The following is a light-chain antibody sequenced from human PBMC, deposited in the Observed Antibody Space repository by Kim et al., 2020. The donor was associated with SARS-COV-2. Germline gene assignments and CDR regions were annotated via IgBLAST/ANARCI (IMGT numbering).Light chain of an antibody. CDR3: QHNNNWPFT. V-gene: IGKV3D-15*01. CDR1: QSVSSY. Sequence: VLAGESATLSWKARQSVSSYSAWHQQQPGQAPMLLIFGASTKATGIPARFSGSGSGTEFTLTISSLQSEDFAVYYCQHNNNWPFTFGGGTKVDIK. CDR2: GAS. J-gene: IGKJ4*01.